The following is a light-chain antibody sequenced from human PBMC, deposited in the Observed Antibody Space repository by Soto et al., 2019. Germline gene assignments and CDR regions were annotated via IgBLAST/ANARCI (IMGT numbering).Light chain of an antibody. V-gene: IGLV2-8*01. Sequence: QSVLTQPPSASGSPGQSVTISCTGTSSDVGAYNYVSWYQQHPGKAPKLIIYEVSKRPSGVPDRFSGSKSGNTASLTVSGLQAEDDADYYCSSYAGNNNVVFGGGTQLTVL. CDR2: EVS. CDR3: SSYAGNNNVV. J-gene: IGLJ2*01. CDR1: SSDVGAYNY.